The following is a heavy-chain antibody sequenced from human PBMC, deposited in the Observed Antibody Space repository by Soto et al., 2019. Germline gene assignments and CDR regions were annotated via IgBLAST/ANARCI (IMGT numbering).Heavy chain of an antibody. D-gene: IGHD2-2*01. CDR2: INPNSGGT. CDR1: GYTFTGYY. Sequence: ASVKVSCKASGYTFTGYYMHWVRQAPGQGLEWMGWINPNSGGTNYAQKFQGWVTMTRDTSISTAYMELSRLRSDDTAVYYCARSGIVVVPASSPPGYYYGMDVWGQGTTVTVSS. CDR3: ARSGIVVVPASSPPGYYYGMDV. V-gene: IGHV1-2*04. J-gene: IGHJ6*02.